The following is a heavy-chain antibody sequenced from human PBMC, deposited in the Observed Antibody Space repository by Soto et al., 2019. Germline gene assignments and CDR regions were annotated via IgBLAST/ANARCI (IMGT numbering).Heavy chain of an antibody. CDR3: ARGGGPYVWFNEF. Sequence: SVKVSCKDSGGLFSSFAISWVRQAPGQGLEWMGGIIPVFGTTNYAQKFQGRVTITADESTNTAYMELSSLTSVDTAMYYCARGGGPYVWFNEFWGQGTQVTVSS. V-gene: IGHV1-69*13. CDR1: GGLFSSFA. CDR2: IIPVFGTT. D-gene: IGHD3-16*01. J-gene: IGHJ4*02.